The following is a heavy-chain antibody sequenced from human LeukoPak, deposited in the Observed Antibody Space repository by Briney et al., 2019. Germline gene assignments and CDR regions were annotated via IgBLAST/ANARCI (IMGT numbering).Heavy chain of an antibody. CDR2: IYYSGST. CDR3: ATQDIVATPYGMDV. Sequence: SETLSLTCTVSGGSISSGGYYWSWICQHPGKGLEWIGYIYYSGSTYYNPSLKSRVTISVDTSKNQFSLKLSSVTAADTAVYYCATQDIVATPYGMDVWGQGTTVTVSS. J-gene: IGHJ6*02. V-gene: IGHV4-31*03. D-gene: IGHD5-12*01. CDR1: GGSISSGGYY.